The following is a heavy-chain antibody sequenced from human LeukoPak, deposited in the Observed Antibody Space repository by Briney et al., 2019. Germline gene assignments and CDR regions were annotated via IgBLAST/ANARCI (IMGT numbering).Heavy chain of an antibody. D-gene: IGHD1-1*01. V-gene: IGHV3-48*03. CDR1: GFTFSSYE. Sequence: GGSLRLSCAASGFTFSSYEMNWVRQAPGKGLEWVSYINSGGSTLYYADSVKGRFTISRDNAKNSLYLQMNGLRAEDTAVYYCARIHNLGILAHFDYWGQGTLVTVSS. CDR2: INSGGSTL. J-gene: IGHJ4*02. CDR3: ARIHNLGILAHFDY.